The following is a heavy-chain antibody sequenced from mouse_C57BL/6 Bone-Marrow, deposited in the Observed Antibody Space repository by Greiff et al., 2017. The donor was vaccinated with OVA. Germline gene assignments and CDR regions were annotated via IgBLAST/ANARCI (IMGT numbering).Heavy chain of an antibody. J-gene: IGHJ3*01. V-gene: IGHV2-5*01. CDR2: IWSGGST. CDR3: AKSIYYDYDDVFAY. D-gene: IGHD2-4*01. Sequence: QVQLKESGPGLVQPSQSLSITCTVSGFSLTSYGVHWVRQSPGKGLEWMGVIWSGGSTDYNAAFMSRLSITKDNSKSQVFVKMNSLQADDTAIYYCAKSIYYDYDDVFAYWGQGTLVTVSA. CDR1: GFSLTSYG.